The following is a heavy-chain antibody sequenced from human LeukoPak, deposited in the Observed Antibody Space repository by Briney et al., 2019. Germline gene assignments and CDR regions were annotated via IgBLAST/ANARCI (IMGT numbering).Heavy chain of an antibody. Sequence: PLETLSLTCAVYGGSFSGYYWSWIRQPPGKGLEWSGEINHSGSTNYNPSLKSRVTISVDTSKNQFSLRLSSVTAADTAVYYCARYSAAAASYFDYWGQGTLVTVSS. CDR1: GGSFSGYY. J-gene: IGHJ4*02. CDR2: INHSGST. V-gene: IGHV4-34*01. D-gene: IGHD6-13*01. CDR3: ARYSAAAASYFDY.